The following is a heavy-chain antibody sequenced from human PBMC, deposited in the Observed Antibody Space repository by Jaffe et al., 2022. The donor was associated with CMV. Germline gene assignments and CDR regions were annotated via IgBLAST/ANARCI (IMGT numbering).Heavy chain of an antibody. CDR1: GGSFSGYY. D-gene: IGHD3-10*01. J-gene: IGHJ5*02. V-gene: IGHV4-34*01. CDR3: ARGNVRRGWSHP. CDR2: INHSGST. Sequence: QVQLQQWGAGLLKPSETLSLTCAVYGGSFSGYYWSWIRQPPGKGLEWIGEINHSGSTNYNPSLKSRVTISVDTSKNQFSLKLSSVTAADTAVYYCARGNVRRGWSHPWGQGTLVTVSS.